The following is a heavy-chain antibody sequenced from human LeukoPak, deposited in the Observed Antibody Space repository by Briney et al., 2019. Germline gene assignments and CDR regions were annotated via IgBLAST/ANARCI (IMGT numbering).Heavy chain of an antibody. CDR1: GFTFSSYS. V-gene: IGHV3-21*01. CDR2: IRSSSSYI. D-gene: IGHD1-14*01. Sequence: GGSLRLSCAASGFTFSSYSMNWVRQAPGKGLEWVSSIRSSSSYIYYADSVKGRFTISRDNAKNSMYLQMNSLRAEDTAVYYCARDRSGPRGAEYAFDVWGQGTMVTVSS. CDR3: ARDRSGPRGAEYAFDV. J-gene: IGHJ3*01.